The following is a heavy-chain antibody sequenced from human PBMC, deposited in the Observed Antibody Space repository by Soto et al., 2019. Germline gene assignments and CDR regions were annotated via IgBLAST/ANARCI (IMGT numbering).Heavy chain of an antibody. J-gene: IGHJ4*02. CDR3: ATTEARDGYSFDY. CDR2: IIPMFGTP. CDR1: GVTFNRQD. D-gene: IGHD5-12*01. Sequence: RASVKVSCKASGVTFNRQDMRWVRQAPGQGLEWMGGIIPMFGTPHYAEKFQDRVTITADESTGTAYLELSSLTSEDTAVYYCATTEARDGYSFDYWDPRTLLTVSS. V-gene: IGHV1-69*13.